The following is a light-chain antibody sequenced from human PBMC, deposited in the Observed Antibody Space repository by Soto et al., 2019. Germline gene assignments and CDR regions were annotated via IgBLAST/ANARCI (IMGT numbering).Light chain of an antibody. Sequence: DIQMTQSPSSLSASIGDRVTITCQASQDIRNYLNWFQQKPGKAPKLLISDASHLQPGVPSRFRGRNSGAYFTFSISSLLPEDVATYYCGQYDSLPYTFGPGTKLEIK. CDR1: QDIRNY. CDR3: GQYDSLPYT. CDR2: DAS. J-gene: IGKJ2*01. V-gene: IGKV1-33*01.